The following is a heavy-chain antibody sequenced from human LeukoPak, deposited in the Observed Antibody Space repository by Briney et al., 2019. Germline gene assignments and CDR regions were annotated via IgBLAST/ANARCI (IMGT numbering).Heavy chain of an antibody. J-gene: IGHJ4*02. D-gene: IGHD5-24*01. V-gene: IGHV4-38-2*01. CDR1: GYSISSGYY. Sequence: KPSETLSLTCAVSGYSISSGYYWGWIRQPPGKGLEWIGTIYHSGTTYYNPSLESRVTMSVDTSKNQFSLKLSSVTAADTAVYYCARGLHIIDYWGQGTLVTVSS. CDR2: IYHSGTT. CDR3: ARGLHIIDY.